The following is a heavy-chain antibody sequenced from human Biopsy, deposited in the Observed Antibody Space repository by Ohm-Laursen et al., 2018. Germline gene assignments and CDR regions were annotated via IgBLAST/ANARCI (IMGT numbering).Heavy chain of an antibody. CDR3: ARDPHGEGRDYGSYFDY. CDR2: ISAYNGHT. D-gene: IGHD4-17*01. V-gene: IGHV1-18*01. J-gene: IGHJ4*02. CDR1: GYPFITYG. Sequence: GASVKVSCKASGYPFITYGISWVRQAPGLGLEWMGWISAYNGHTKFARKFQDRVTMTTDTSTTTAYMDLRSLRSDDTAVYYCARDPHGEGRDYGSYFDYWGQGTLVTVSS.